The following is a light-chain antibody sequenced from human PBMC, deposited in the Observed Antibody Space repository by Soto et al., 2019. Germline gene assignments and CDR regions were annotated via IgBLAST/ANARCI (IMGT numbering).Light chain of an antibody. J-gene: IGLJ2*01. V-gene: IGLV2-23*01. CDR3: CSYAGSSTLI. CDR2: EGT. Sequence: QSALTQPASVSGSPGQSITFSCTGSSSDIGSYNLVSWYQQHPDKAPKLMIYEGTKRPSGVSDRFSGSKSGNTASLTVSGLQAEDEADYYCCSYAGSSTLIFGGGTKVTVL. CDR1: SSDIGSYNL.